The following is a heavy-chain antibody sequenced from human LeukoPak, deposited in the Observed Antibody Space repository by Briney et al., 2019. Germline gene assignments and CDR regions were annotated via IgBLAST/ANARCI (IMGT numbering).Heavy chain of an antibody. CDR3: AREIESRVVVAATHAFDI. J-gene: IGHJ3*02. V-gene: IGHV3-21*01. CDR1: GFTFSSYS. CDR2: ISSSSSYI. Sequence: GGSLRLSCAASGFTFSSYSMNWVRQAPGKGLEWVSSISSSSSYIYYADSVKGRFTIYRDNSKNTLYLQMNSLRAEDTAVYYCAREIESRVVVAATHAFDIWGQGTMVTVSS. D-gene: IGHD2-15*01.